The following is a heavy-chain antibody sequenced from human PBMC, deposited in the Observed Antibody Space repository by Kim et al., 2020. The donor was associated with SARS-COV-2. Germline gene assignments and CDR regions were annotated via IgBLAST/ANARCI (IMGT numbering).Heavy chain of an antibody. V-gene: IGHV3-30*04. Sequence: GGSLRLSCAASGFTFSSYAMHWVRQAPGKGLEWVAVISYDGSNKYYADSVKGRFTISRDNSKNTLYLQMNSLRAEDTAVYYCARDWGQNYDILTGYYSGWFDPWGQGTLVTVSS. CDR3: ARDWGQNYDILTGYYSGWFDP. D-gene: IGHD3-9*01. J-gene: IGHJ5*02. CDR1: GFTFSSYA. CDR2: ISYDGSNK.